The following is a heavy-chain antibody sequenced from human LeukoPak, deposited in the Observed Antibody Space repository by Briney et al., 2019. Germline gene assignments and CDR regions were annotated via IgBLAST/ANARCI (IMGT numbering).Heavy chain of an antibody. CDR1: GFTFSPSW. J-gene: IGHJ4*02. V-gene: IGHV3-74*01. CDR3: ARDGSAYNFDY. Sequence: GGSLRLSCTASGFTFSPSWMHWVRQAPGKGLEWVSRINNDGSYINYADSVKGRFTISRDNAKNTLNLQMNSLRAEDTAVYFCARDGSAYNFDYWGQGVLVTVSS. D-gene: IGHD5-24*01. CDR2: INNDGSYI.